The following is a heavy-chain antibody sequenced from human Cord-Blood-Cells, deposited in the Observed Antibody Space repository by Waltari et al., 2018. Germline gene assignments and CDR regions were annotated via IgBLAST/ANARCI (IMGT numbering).Heavy chain of an antibody. CDR1: GGSISSYY. D-gene: IGHD2-2*02. V-gene: IGHV4-4*07. CDR3: ARDNCSSTSCYREDWYFDL. J-gene: IGHJ2*01. Sequence: QVQLQESGPGLVKPSETLSLTCTVSGGSISSYYWSWIRQPAGKGLEWIGRIYTSGSTNYNPSLKSRVTMSVDTSKNQFSLKLSSVTAADTAVYYCARDNCSSTSCYREDWYFDLWGRGTLVTVSS. CDR2: IYTSGST.